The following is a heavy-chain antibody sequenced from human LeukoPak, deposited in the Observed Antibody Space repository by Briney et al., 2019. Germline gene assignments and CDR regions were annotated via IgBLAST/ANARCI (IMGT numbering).Heavy chain of an antibody. CDR3: ASPGVLRFLEWLFYY. D-gene: IGHD3-3*01. V-gene: IGHV4-39*01. J-gene: IGHJ4*02. Sequence: PSETLSLTCTVSGGSFSSSSYYWGWIRQPPGKGLEWIGRIHYNGNTYYNPSLKSRVTISADTSKNQFSLKLTSVTAADTAVYYCASPGVLRFLEWLFYYWGQGTLVTVSS. CDR1: GGSFSSSSYY. CDR2: IHYNGNT.